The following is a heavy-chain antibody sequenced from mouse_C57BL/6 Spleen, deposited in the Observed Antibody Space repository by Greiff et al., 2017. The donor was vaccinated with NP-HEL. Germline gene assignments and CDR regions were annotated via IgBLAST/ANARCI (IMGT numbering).Heavy chain of an antibody. CDR1: GYTFTDYY. V-gene: IGHV1-26*01. J-gene: IGHJ3*01. Sequence: EVQLQQSGPELVKPGASVKISCKASGYTFTDYYMNWVKQSHGKSLEWIGDINPNNGGTSYNQKFKGKATLTVDKSSSTAYMELRSLTSEDSEVYYCARPGGSSWFAYWGQGTLVTVSA. CDR3: ARPGGSSWFAY. D-gene: IGHD1-1*01. CDR2: INPNNGGT.